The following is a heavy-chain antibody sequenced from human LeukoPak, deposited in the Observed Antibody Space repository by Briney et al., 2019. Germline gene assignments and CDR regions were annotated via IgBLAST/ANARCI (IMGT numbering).Heavy chain of an antibody. CDR3: ARAPRDSSSSNYMRRFDY. D-gene: IGHD3-22*01. V-gene: IGHV4-34*01. Sequence: PSETLSLTCAVNAGSFTGYYWSWIRQPPGKGLEWIGEIDHTGSISYNPSLKSRVTMSVDTSKNQFSLKLSSVTAADTAVYYCARAPRDSSSSNYMRRFDYWGQGTLVTVSS. CDR1: AGSFTGYY. J-gene: IGHJ4*02. CDR2: IDHTGSI.